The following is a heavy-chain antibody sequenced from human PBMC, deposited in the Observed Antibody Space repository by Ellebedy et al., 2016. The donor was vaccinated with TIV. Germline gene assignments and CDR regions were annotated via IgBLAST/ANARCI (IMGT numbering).Heavy chain of an antibody. CDR3: ARQGVSSGWPFYDY. CDR2: IFYSGNT. J-gene: IGHJ4*02. Sequence: SETLSLXCTVSGGSISSNNYYWGWIRQPPGKGLEWIASIFYSGNTYYNPSLKSRVTISVDTSKNQFSLKLSSVTAADTAIYYCARQGVSSGWPFYDYWGQGTLVTVSS. D-gene: IGHD6-19*01. V-gene: IGHV4-39*01. CDR1: GGSISSNNYY.